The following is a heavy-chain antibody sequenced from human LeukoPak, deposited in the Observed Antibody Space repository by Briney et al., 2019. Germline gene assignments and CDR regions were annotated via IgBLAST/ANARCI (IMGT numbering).Heavy chain of an antibody. D-gene: IGHD3-16*01. CDR1: GFTFISYW. Sequence: GGSLRLSGAASGFTFISYWMSWVGQAPGKGLDWVANLNQDGSEKYYVDSVKGRFTISRANAKNSLYLQMNSLRAQDTAEYYCASLGIWGQGTMVSVS. CDR2: LNQDGSEK. CDR3: ASLGI. J-gene: IGHJ3*02. V-gene: IGHV3-7*01.